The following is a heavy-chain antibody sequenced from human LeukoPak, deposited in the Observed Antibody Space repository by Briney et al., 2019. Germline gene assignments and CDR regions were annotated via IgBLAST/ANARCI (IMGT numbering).Heavy chain of an antibody. Sequence: GGSLRLSCAASGFTFSSYGMHWVRQAPGKGLEWVSSISSSSSYIYYADSVKGRFTISRDNAKNSLYLQMNSLRAEDTAVYYCARDSTYYYDSKYFDYWGQGTLVTVSS. CDR1: GFTFSSYG. J-gene: IGHJ4*02. CDR3: ARDSTYYYDSKYFDY. V-gene: IGHV3-21*01. CDR2: ISSSSSYI. D-gene: IGHD3-22*01.